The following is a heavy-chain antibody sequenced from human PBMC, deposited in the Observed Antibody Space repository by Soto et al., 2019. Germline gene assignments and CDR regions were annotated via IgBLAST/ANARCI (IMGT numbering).Heavy chain of an antibody. CDR1: GFTFSSYG. J-gene: IGHJ4*02. Sequence: GGSLRLSCAASGFTFSSYGMHWVRQAPGKGLEWMAVIWYDGNSKDYGDSVRGRFTVSRDNSKNTLYLQMDSLRAEDTAVYYCARDVSSSGWSVFDYWGQGTLVTVSS. CDR2: IWYDGNSK. CDR3: ARDVSSSGWSVFDY. V-gene: IGHV3-33*01. D-gene: IGHD6-19*01.